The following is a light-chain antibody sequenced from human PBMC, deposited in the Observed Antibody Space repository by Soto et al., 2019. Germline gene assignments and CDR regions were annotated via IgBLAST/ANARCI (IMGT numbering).Light chain of an antibody. J-gene: IGKJ4*01. V-gene: IGKV3-15*01. CDR2: GAS. Sequence: EVVMTQSPATLSVSPGDRVTFSCRASQTVSTHVAWYQQKPGQPPRLLIYGASTRATGVPARFSGGGSGTEFTLTINSLEAEDVAFYWCQQYFDVPFTFGGGTKVEI. CDR3: QQYFDVPFT. CDR1: QTVSTH.